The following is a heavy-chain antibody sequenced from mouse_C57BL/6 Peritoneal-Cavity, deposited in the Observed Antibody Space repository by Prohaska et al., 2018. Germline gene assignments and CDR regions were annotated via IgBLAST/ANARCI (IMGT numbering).Heavy chain of an antibody. CDR1: GIDFSRYW. V-gene: IGHV4-1*01. Sequence: EVKLLQSGGGLVQPGGSLKLSCAASGIDFSRYWMSWVRRAPGKGLEWIGEINPDSSTINYAPSLKDKFIISRDNDKNTLYLQMSKVRSEDTALYYCARQGANWDWFAYWGQGTLVTVSA. CDR2: INPDSSTI. J-gene: IGHJ3*01. D-gene: IGHD4-1*01. CDR3: ARQGANWDWFAY.